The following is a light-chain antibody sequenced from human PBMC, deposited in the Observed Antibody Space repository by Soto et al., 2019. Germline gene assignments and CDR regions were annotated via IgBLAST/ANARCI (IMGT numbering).Light chain of an antibody. Sequence: QSALTQPASVSGSPGQSITISCTGTSSDVGGYNYVSWYQQHPGKAPKLMIYDVSNRPSGVSNRFSGSKSGNTASLTISGLQAEDEADYYCCSYTSSSTYVFGTGTKLTVX. J-gene: IGLJ1*01. V-gene: IGLV2-14*01. CDR3: CSYTSSSTYV. CDR2: DVS. CDR1: SSDVGGYNY.